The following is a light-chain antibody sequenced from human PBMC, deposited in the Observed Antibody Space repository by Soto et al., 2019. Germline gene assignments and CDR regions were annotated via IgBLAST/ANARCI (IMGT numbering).Light chain of an antibody. CDR2: DVS. J-gene: IGLJ7*01. CDR1: SSDVGGYNY. Sequence: QSALTQPASVSGSPGQSITISCTGTSSDVGGYNYVSWYQQHPGKAPKLMIYDVSNRPSGVSNRFSGSKSGNTASLTISGLQAEDAADYFCSSYTSSSAPSAVFGGGTQLTVL. CDR3: SSYTSSSAPSAV. V-gene: IGLV2-14*01.